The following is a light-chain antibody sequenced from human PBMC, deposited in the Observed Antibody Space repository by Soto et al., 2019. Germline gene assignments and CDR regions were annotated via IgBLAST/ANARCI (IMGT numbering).Light chain of an antibody. V-gene: IGLV2-23*02. CDR3: RSYAGRSPFPYV. Sequence: QSVLTQPASVSGSPGQSITISCTGTSGDVGCDKLVSWYQQHPGKAPKLVIYEVTKRPSGVSNRFSGSKSGKTASLTISGLQAEDEADYYCRSYAGRSPFPYVFGTGTKLTVL. CDR2: EVT. J-gene: IGLJ1*01. CDR1: SGDVGCDKL.